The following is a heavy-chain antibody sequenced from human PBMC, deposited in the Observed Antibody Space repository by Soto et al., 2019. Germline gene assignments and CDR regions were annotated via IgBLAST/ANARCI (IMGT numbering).Heavy chain of an antibody. CDR2: TYYRSRWYH. Sequence: SETLSLTCAISGDSVSGNTAAWNWIRQSPSRGLEWLGRTYYRSRWYHDYAVSVESRVTINPDTSKNQFSLQLNSVTPEDTAVYYCARDPGYFYGMDVWGQATTVTVSS. CDR3: ARDPGYFYGMDV. J-gene: IGHJ6*02. V-gene: IGHV6-1*01. CDR1: GDSVSGNTAA.